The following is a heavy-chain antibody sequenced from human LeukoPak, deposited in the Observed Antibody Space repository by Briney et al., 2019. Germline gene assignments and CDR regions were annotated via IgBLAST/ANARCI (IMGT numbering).Heavy chain of an antibody. CDR3: ARDYDFWSGYSPFDY. CDR1: GYTFTGYY. D-gene: IGHD3-3*01. V-gene: IGHV1-2*02. CDR2: INPNSGGT. Sequence: ASVKVSCEASGYTFTGYYMHWVRQAPGQGLEWMGWINPNSGGTNYAQKFQGRVTMTRDTSISTAYMELSRLRSDDTAVYYCARDYDFWSGYSPFDYWGQGTLVTVSS. J-gene: IGHJ4*02.